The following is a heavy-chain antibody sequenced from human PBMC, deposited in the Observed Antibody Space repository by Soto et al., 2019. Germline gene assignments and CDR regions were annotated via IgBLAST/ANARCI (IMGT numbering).Heavy chain of an antibody. Sequence: EVQLLESGGKLVQPGGSLTLSCAASGFTFSTYAMAWVRQAPGKGLEWVSGVSASGLNTDYADPVKGRFYISRDNSKNTVSLHMNRLRAEDRAVYYCAKDRPPRTSGYVVDYWGQGTPVTVSS. CDR3: AKDRPPRTSGYVVDY. V-gene: IGHV3-23*01. J-gene: IGHJ4*02. CDR2: VSASGLNT. CDR1: GFTFSTYA. D-gene: IGHD5-12*01.